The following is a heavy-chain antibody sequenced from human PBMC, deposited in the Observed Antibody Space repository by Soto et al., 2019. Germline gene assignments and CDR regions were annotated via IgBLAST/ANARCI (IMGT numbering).Heavy chain of an antibody. D-gene: IGHD2-21*02. CDR1: AFSLSTGGVG. V-gene: IGHV2-5*02. CDR3: IQSRCGGDCLQSYASYYYYGMDV. J-gene: IGHJ6*02. CDR2: IYWDDDK. Sequence: QITLKASGPTLVNPTQTLTLTCTFSAFSLSTGGVGVGWIRQPPGKALAWLALIYWDDDKRYSPSLRSRLTITKATSKNQVVLTMTTMDSVDTATYYCIQSRCGGDCLQSYASYYYYGMDVWGQGATVT.